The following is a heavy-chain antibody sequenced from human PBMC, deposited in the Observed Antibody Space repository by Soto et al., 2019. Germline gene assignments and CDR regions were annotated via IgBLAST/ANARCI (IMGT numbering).Heavy chain of an antibody. D-gene: IGHD3-22*01. V-gene: IGHV1-2*04. CDR2: INPNSGGT. CDR1: GYTFTGYY. Sequence: ASVKVSCKASGYTFTGYYMHWVRQAPGQGLEWMGWINPNSGGTNYAQKFQGWVTMTRDTSISTAYMELSRLRSDDTAVYYCARDRHRRDYYGSSAPAFDIWGQGTMVTVSS. CDR3: ARDRHRRDYYGSSAPAFDI. J-gene: IGHJ3*02.